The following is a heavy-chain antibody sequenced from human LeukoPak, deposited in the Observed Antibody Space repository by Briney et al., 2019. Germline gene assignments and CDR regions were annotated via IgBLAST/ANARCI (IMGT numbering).Heavy chain of an antibody. CDR3: ARDQAPRPRYCGGDCYSFDP. CDR2: IYYSGST. V-gene: IGHV4-59*01. D-gene: IGHD2-21*02. CDR1: GGSISSYY. J-gene: IGHJ5*02. Sequence: SETLSLTYTVSGGSISSYYWSWIRQPPGKGLEWIGYIYYSGSTNYNPSLKSRVTISVDTSKNQFSLKLSSVTAADTAVYYCARDQAPRPRYCGGDCYSFDPWGQGTLVTVSS.